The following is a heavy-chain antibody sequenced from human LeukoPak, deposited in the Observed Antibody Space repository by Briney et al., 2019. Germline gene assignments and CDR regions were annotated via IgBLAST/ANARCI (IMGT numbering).Heavy chain of an antibody. J-gene: IGHJ4*02. V-gene: IGHV3-23*01. CDR1: GFTFSSYG. CDR3: AKGQGNTYGRFDY. Sequence: QAGGSLRLSCAASGFTFSSYGMNWVRQAPGKGLEWVSAISGTGGSTYYADSVKGRFTISRDNSKNTLCLQMNSLRAEDTAIYYCAKGQGNTYGRFDYWDQGTLVTVSS. CDR2: ISGTGGST. D-gene: IGHD5-18*01.